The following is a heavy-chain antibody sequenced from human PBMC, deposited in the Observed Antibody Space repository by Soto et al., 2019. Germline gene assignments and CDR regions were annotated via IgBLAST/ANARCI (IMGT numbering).Heavy chain of an antibody. CDR1: GYTFTSYD. Sequence: ASVKVSCKASGYTFTSYDINWVRQATGQGLEWMGWMSPNSGNTGYAQKFQGRVTMTRNTSISTAYMELSSLRSEDTAVYYCARGEKVLRFLEWLSRPYYFDYWGQGTLVTVSS. CDR3: ARGEKVLRFLEWLSRPYYFDY. J-gene: IGHJ4*02. V-gene: IGHV1-8*01. CDR2: MSPNSGNT. D-gene: IGHD3-3*01.